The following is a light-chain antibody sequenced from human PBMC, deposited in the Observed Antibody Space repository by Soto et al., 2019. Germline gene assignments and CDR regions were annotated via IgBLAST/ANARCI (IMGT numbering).Light chain of an antibody. V-gene: IGKV1D-12*01. J-gene: IGKJ3*01. CDR1: QGIHNW. Sequence: DIQMTQSPSSVSASVGDRVTITCRASQGIHNWLAWYQQKPGKAHKLLISAVSSLQGRVPSRFSGSGFGTDFTLNISSLQLEDFAAYDCQQANTFPLTFGRGHKVDI. CDR3: QQANTFPLT. CDR2: AVS.